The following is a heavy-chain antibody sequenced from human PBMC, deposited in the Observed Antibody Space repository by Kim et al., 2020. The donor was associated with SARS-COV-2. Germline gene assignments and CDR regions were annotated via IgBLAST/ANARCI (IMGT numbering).Heavy chain of an antibody. CDR3: ARASFSYDYVWGSYRPVYYFDY. Sequence: GESLKISCKGSGYSFTSYWIGWVRQMPGKGLEWMGIIYPGDSDTRYSPSFQGQVTISADKSISTAYLQWSSLKVSDTAMYYCARASFSYDYVWGSYRPVYYFDYWGQGTLVTVSS. D-gene: IGHD3-16*02. CDR2: IYPGDSDT. CDR1: GYSFTSYW. J-gene: IGHJ4*02. V-gene: IGHV5-51*01.